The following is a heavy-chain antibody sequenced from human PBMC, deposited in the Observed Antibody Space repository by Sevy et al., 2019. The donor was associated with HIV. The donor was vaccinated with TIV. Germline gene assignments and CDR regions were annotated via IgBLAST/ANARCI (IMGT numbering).Heavy chain of an antibody. D-gene: IGHD6-19*01. CDR1: GFSFSNYA. Sequence: GGSLRLSCAASGFSFSNYAMSWVRQGPGMGLEWVAAISGSGLSTYYADSVKGRFTISRDNSKKTLHLQMRSLRVEDTAVYYCAKVKIAAVAGVGDSDYWGQGTLVTVSS. V-gene: IGHV3-23*01. CDR2: ISGSGLST. J-gene: IGHJ4*02. CDR3: AKVKIAAVAGVGDSDY.